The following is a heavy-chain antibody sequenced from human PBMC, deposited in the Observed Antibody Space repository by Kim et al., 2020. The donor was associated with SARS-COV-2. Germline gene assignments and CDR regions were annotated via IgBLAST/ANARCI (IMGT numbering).Heavy chain of an antibody. CDR1: GAILSDYA. D-gene: IGHD3-9*01. CDR2: INTGDGDT. Sequence: ASVKVSCRASGAILSDYAIHWVRQAPGQGLEWMAWINTGDGDTKSSQKFQGRVTITRDTVANSVYMELSSLRSEDTAVYYCARGSMATYFHWGQGTLVTV. V-gene: IGHV1-3*04. J-gene: IGHJ4*02. CDR3: ARGSMATYFH.